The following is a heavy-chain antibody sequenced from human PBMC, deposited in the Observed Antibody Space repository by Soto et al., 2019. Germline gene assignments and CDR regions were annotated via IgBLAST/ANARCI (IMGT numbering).Heavy chain of an antibody. D-gene: IGHD6-6*01. J-gene: IGHJ5*02. CDR2: ISNSGEKT. Sequence: EVRLLESGGGSVRPGGSLRLSCAVSGFTFSSYAMTWVRQAPGKGLEWVSSISNSGEKTYYADSVKGRYTICRDNSKNTLSLQMNRPNAAATAFYYCANRPGQLVLFVQGETKNWIDPWRQGTQVTVSS. V-gene: IGHV3-23*01. CDR1: GFTFSSYA. CDR3: ANRPGQLVLFVQGETKNWIDP.